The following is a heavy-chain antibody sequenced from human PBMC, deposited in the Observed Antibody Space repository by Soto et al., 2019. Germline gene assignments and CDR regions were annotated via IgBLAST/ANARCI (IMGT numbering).Heavy chain of an antibody. V-gene: IGHV1-69*13. J-gene: IGHJ6*02. CDR1: GGTFSSYA. CDR3: ALKGTYYYYGMDV. CDR2: IIPIFGTA. Sequence: ASVKVSCKASGGTFSSYAISWVRQAPGQGLEWMGGIIPIFGTANYAQKFQGRVTITADESTSTAYMELSSLRSEDTAVYYCALKGTYYYYGMDVWGQGTTVTVSS.